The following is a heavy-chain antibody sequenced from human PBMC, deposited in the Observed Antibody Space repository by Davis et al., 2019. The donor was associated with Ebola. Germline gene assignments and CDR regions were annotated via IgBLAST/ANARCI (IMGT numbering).Heavy chain of an antibody. D-gene: IGHD5-18*01. V-gene: IGHV3-72*01. CDR1: GFTFSSYH. Sequence: GESPKISCAASGFTFSSYHMNWVRQTPGKGLEWVGRSRNKANSYSPDYAASVKGRFTISRDASKNSLSLQMDSLKTEDTAVYYCALAGYTYKNFDLRGRGTLVTVSS. CDR3: ALAGYTYKNFDL. J-gene: IGHJ2*01. CDR2: SRNKANSYSP.